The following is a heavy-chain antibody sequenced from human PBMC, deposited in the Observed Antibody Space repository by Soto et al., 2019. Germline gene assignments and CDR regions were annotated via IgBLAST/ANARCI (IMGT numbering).Heavy chain of an antibody. CDR3: ARDSSGSYLDY. D-gene: IGHD1-26*01. J-gene: IGHJ4*02. CDR2: IWYDGSNK. CDR1: GFTFSSYG. Sequence: GGSLRLSCAASGFTFSSYGMHWVRQAPGKGLEWVAVIWYDGSNKYYADSVKGRFTISRDNSKNTLYLQMNSLRAEDTAVYYCARDSSGSYLDYWGQGTLVTVSS. V-gene: IGHV3-33*01.